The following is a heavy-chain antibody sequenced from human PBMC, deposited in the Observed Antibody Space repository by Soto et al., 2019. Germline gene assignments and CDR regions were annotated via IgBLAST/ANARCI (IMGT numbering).Heavy chain of an antibody. D-gene: IGHD6-6*01. CDR3: ARDRLVNSSSGYYYGMDV. J-gene: IGHJ6*02. Sequence: LSLTCTVSGGSVSSGSCYWSWIRQPPGKGLEWIGYIYYSGSTNYNPSLKSRVTISVDTSKNQFSLKLSSVTAADTAVYYCARDRLVNSSSGYYYGMDVWGQGTTVTVSS. CDR2: IYYSGST. CDR1: GGSVSSGSCY. V-gene: IGHV4-61*01.